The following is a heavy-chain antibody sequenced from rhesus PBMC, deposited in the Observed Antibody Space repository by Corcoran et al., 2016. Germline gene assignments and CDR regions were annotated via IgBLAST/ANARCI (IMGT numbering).Heavy chain of an antibody. D-gene: IGHD6-31*01. J-gene: IGHJ4*01. CDR2: ISSGGGST. CDR1: GFTFSDYY. V-gene: IGHV3-59*01. Sequence: EVQLVEPGGGLAKPGGSLRLSCAASGFTFSDYYMHWVRRASGKGLEWVSRISSGGGSTWYADSVKGRFTIFRENAKNTLYLQMNSLRAEDTAVYYCAGWYSSGLGYWGQGVLVTVSS. CDR3: AGWYSSGLGY.